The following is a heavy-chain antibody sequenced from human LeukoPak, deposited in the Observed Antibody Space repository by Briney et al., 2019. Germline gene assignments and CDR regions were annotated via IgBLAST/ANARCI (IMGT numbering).Heavy chain of an antibody. V-gene: IGHV3-30*03. CDR3: ATYSSLNRREFQF. CDR2: ISYDGSNK. CDR1: GFTFSSYG. Sequence: GGSLRLSCAASGFTFSSYGMHWVRQAPGKGLEWVAVISYDGSNKYYADSVKGRFTISRDNAKNSLYLQMNSLRAEDTAVYYCATYSSLNRREFQFWGQGTLLTVSS. J-gene: IGHJ1*01. D-gene: IGHD3-22*01.